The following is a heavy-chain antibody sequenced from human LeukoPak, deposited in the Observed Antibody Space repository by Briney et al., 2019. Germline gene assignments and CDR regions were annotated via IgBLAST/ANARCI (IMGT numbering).Heavy chain of an antibody. CDR1: GYTFTSYD. CDR2: MNPNSGNT. Sequence: ASVKVSCKASGYTFTSYDINWVRQATGQGLEWMGWMNPNSGNTGYAQKFQGRVTMTRNTSMSTAYMELSSLRSEDTAVYYCARFCRYYYDSSGYSSDAFDIWGQGTMVTVSS. D-gene: IGHD3-22*01. J-gene: IGHJ3*02. CDR3: ARFCRYYYDSSGYSSDAFDI. V-gene: IGHV1-8*01.